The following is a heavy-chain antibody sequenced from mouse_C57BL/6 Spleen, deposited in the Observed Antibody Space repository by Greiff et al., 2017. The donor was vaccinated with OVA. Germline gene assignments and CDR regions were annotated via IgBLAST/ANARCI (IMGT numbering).Heavy chain of an antibody. CDR2: IYPGSGST. CDR3: ARSDNGLAMDY. J-gene: IGHJ4*01. D-gene: IGHD3-1*01. Sequence: QVQLQQSGAELVKPGASVKMSCKASGYTFTSYWITWVKQRPGQGLEWIGDIYPGSGSTNYNEKFKSQAILTVDTSSSTAYMQLSSLTSEDSAVYYCARSDNGLAMDYWGQGTSVTVSS. V-gene: IGHV1-55*01. CDR1: GYTFTSYW.